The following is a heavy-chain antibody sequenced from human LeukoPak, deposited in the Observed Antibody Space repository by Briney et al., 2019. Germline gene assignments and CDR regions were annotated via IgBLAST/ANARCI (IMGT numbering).Heavy chain of an antibody. CDR3: ARGRDAPMAPDY. Sequence: GGSLRLSCAASGFTFSDYGMHWVRQAPGKGLEWVALIWYTGSHKYYADSVKGRFTISRDSSQNTLYLQMNSLRADDTAVYYCARGRDAPMAPDYWGQGTLVTVSS. D-gene: IGHD3-10*01. CDR2: IWYTGSHK. CDR1: GFTFSDYG. V-gene: IGHV3-33*01. J-gene: IGHJ4*02.